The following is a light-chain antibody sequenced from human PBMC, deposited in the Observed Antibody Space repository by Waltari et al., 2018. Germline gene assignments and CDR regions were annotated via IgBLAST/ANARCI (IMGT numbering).Light chain of an antibody. J-gene: IGKJ5*01. CDR3: HQYNNWPIT. CDR1: QSVNSN. Sequence: EIVMTQSPASLSVSPGDRATLSCRASQSVNSNIAWYQQKPGQAPRLLIYGASTRAAGIPARFSGSGSGTEFTLTISSLQSEDFAVYYCHQYNNWPITFGQGTRLEV. V-gene: IGKV3-15*01. CDR2: GAS.